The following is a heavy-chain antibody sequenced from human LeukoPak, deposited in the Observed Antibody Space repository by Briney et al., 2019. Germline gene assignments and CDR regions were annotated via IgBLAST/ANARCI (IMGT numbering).Heavy chain of an antibody. J-gene: IGHJ4*02. V-gene: IGHV4-34*01. D-gene: IGHD5-18*01. CDR2: INHSGST. CDR3: ARSGYQLRGYSYGTILDY. Sequence: SETLSLTCAVYGGSFSGYYWSWIRQPPGKGPEWIGEINHSGSTNYNPSLKSRVTISVDTSKNQFSLKLTSVTAADTAVYYCARSGYQLRGYSYGTILDYWGQGTLVTVPS. CDR1: GGSFSGYY.